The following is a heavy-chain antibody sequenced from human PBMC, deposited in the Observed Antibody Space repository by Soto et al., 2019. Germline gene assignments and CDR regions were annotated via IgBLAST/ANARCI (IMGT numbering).Heavy chain of an antibody. D-gene: IGHD5-12*01. Sequence: PSEILSLTCAVYGGSFSGYYWSWIRQPPGKGLEWIGEINHSGSTNYNPSLKSRVTISVDTSKNQFSLKLSSVTAADTAVYYCARGSRGYDRGSGAGMETKYYFDYWGQGTLVTVSS. J-gene: IGHJ4*02. V-gene: IGHV4-34*01. CDR2: INHSGST. CDR3: ARGSRGYDRGSGAGMETKYYFDY. CDR1: GGSFSGYY.